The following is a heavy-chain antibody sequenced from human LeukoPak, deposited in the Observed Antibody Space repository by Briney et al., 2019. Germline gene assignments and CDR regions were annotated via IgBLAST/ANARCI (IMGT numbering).Heavy chain of an antibody. D-gene: IGHD3-10*01. J-gene: IGHJ6*03. CDR1: GYTFTSYY. CDR2: INPSGGST. V-gene: IGHV1-46*01. CDR3: ARESFGESTTPARKYYYYYMDV. Sequence: GASVKVSCKASGYTFTSYYMHWVRQAPGQGLEWMGIINPSGGSTSYAQKFQGRVTMTRDTSTSTVYMELSSLRSEDTAVYYCARESFGESTTPARKYYYYYMDVWGQGTLVTVSS.